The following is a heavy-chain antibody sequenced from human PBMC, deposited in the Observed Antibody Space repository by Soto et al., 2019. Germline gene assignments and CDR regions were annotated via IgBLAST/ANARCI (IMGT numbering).Heavy chain of an antibody. CDR1: HESFGAYY. Sequence: PSETLSLTCVVSHESFGAYYWSWVRQPPGKGLEWIGEINDSGNSHSNPSLKSRVTMSVDMSKNQFSLRLTSLSAADTAVYYCARAASPYFDLLSAFHPWGQGTLVTVSS. CDR3: ARAASPYFDLLSAFHP. J-gene: IGHJ5*02. V-gene: IGHV4-34*01. D-gene: IGHD3-9*01. CDR2: INDSGNS.